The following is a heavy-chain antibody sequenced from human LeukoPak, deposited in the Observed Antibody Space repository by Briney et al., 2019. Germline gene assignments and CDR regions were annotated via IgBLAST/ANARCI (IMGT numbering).Heavy chain of an antibody. J-gene: IGHJ4*02. CDR1: GGSISSSSYY. Sequence: SETLSLTCTVSGGSISSSSYYWGWIRQPPGKGLEWIGSIYYSGSTYYNPSLKSRVTISVDTSKNQFSLKLSSVTAADTAVYYCARVGVDTAMVYFDYWGQGTLVTVSS. D-gene: IGHD5-18*01. CDR2: IYYSGST. V-gene: IGHV4-39*07. CDR3: ARVGVDTAMVYFDY.